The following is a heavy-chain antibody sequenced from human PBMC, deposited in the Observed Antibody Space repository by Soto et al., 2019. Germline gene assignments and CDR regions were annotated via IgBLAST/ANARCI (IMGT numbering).Heavy chain of an antibody. V-gene: IGHV3-53*04. CDR2: IYSGGST. J-gene: IGHJ3*02. D-gene: IGHD2-2*01. CDR3: ARGADCSSTSCYPGAFDI. CDR1: GFTVSSNY. Sequence: EVQLVESGGGLVQPGESLRLSCAASGFTVSSNYMSWVRQAPGKGLEWVSVIYSGGSTYYADSVKGRFTISRHNSKNTLYLQMNSLRAEDTAVYYCARGADCSSTSCYPGAFDIWGQGTMVTVSS.